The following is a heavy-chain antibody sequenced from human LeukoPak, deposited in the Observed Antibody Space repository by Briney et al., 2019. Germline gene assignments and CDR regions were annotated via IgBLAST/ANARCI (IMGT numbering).Heavy chain of an antibody. CDR1: GYSISSGYY. CDR3: ARDPLRGSYLFDY. CDR2: IYHSGST. J-gene: IGHJ4*02. D-gene: IGHD1-26*01. V-gene: IGHV4-38-2*02. Sequence: SETLSLTCAVSGYSISSGYYWGWIRQPPGEGLEWIGSIYHSGSTYYNPSLKSRVTTSVDTSKNQFSLKLSSVTATDTAVYYCARDPLRGSYLFDYWGQGTLVTVSS.